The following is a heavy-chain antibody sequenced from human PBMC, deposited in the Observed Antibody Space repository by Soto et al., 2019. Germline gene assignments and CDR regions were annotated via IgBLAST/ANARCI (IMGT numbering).Heavy chain of an antibody. V-gene: IGHV3-48*02. CDR2: ISSSSSIV. D-gene: IGHD2-2*01. CDR3: ARGAARIVLVPTASDY. J-gene: IGHJ4*02. CDR1: GFTFSSYS. Sequence: GGSLRLSCAASGFTFSSYSMNWVRQAPEKGLEWVSYISSSSSIVYYADSVKGRFTISRDNANNSLYLQMNSLRDEDTAVYYCARGAARIVLVPTASDYWGQGTLVTVSS.